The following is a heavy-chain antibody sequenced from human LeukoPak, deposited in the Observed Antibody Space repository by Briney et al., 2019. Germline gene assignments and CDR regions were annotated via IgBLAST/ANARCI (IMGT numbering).Heavy chain of an antibody. Sequence: GGSLRLSCAASGFTFTSYSMNWVRQAPGKGLEWVSTISGGGGSTYYADSVKGRFTISRDNSKNTLYLQVNSLRTEDTAVYYCAKGGKWDVTPFDYWGQGTLVTVSS. CDR2: ISGGGGST. J-gene: IGHJ4*02. D-gene: IGHD1-26*01. CDR3: AKGGKWDVTPFDY. V-gene: IGHV3-23*01. CDR1: GFTFTSYS.